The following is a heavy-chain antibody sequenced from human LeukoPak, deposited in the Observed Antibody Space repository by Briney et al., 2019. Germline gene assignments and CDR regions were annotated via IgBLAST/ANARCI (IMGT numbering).Heavy chain of an antibody. CDR1: GGSFNSYY. CDR2: INHSGST. J-gene: IGHJ5*02. CDR3: ARGLNPRLLRFGELLKYRNWFDP. Sequence: SETLSLTCAVYGGSFNSYYWSWIRQPPGKGLEWIGEINHSGSTNYNPSLKSRVTISVDTSKNQFSLKLSSVTAADTAVYYCARGLNPRLLRFGELLKYRNWFDPWGQGTLVTVSS. V-gene: IGHV4-34*01. D-gene: IGHD3-10*01.